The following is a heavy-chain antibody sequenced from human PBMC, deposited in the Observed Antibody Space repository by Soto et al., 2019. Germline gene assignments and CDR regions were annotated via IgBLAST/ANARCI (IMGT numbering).Heavy chain of an antibody. V-gene: IGHV4-39*01. D-gene: IGHD6-13*01. J-gene: IGHJ6*02. CDR1: GGSISSSSYY. CDR3: ARHLKQQLLPEKYYYYYYGMDV. CDR2: IYYSGST. Sequence: NPSETLSLTCTVSGGSISSSSYYWGWIRQPPGKGLEWIGSIYYSGSTYYNPSLKSRVTISVDTSKNQFSLKLSSVTAADTAVYYCARHLKQQLLPEKYYYYYYGMDVWGQGTTVTVSS.